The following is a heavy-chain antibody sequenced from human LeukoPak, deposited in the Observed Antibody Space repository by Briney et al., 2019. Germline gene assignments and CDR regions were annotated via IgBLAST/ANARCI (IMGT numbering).Heavy chain of an antibody. D-gene: IGHD3-10*01. Sequence: SETLSLTCTVSGGSISSYYWSWIRQPPGKGLEWIGYIYYSGSTNYNPSLKSRVTISVDTSKNQFSLKLSSVTAADTAVYYCARDGFFGSGIVDAFDIWGQGTMVTVSS. CDR1: GGSISSYY. V-gene: IGHV4-59*01. CDR2: IYYSGST. J-gene: IGHJ3*02. CDR3: ARDGFFGSGIVDAFDI.